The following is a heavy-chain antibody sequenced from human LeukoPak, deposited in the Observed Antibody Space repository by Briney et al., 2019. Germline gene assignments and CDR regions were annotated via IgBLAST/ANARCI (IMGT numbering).Heavy chain of an antibody. CDR3: ARDVRGYYYDSSGSRGEARFDP. Sequence: SETLSLTCTVSGGSIRSGSYYWSWIRQPAGKGLEWIGRIYTSGSTNYNPSLKSRVTISVDTSKNQFSLKLSSVTAADTAVYYCARDVRGYYYDSSGSRGEARFDPWGQGTLVTVSS. J-gene: IGHJ5*02. D-gene: IGHD3-22*01. CDR1: GGSIRSGSYY. CDR2: IYTSGST. V-gene: IGHV4-61*02.